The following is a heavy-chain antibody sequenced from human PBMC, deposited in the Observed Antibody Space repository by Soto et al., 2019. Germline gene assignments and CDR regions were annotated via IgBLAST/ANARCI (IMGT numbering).Heavy chain of an antibody. CDR2: IIPIFGTA. CDR3: ATRQGRXXXXXDAFDI. V-gene: IGHV1-69*13. J-gene: IGHJ3*02. CDR1: GGTFSSYA. Sequence: SVKVSCKASGGTFSSYAISWVRQAPGQGLEWMGGIIPIFGTANYAQKFQGRVTITADESTSTAYMELSSLRSEDTAVYYCATRQGRXXXXXDAFDIWXXGTMVT.